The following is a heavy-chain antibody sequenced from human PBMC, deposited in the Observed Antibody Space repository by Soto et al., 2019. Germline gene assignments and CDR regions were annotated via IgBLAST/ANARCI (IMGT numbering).Heavy chain of an antibody. CDR2: ISYDGSNK. Sequence: QVQLVESGGGVVQPGRSLRLSCAASGFTFSSYAMHWVRQAPGKGLEWVAVISYDGSNKYYADSVKGRFTISRDNSKNTLYLQMNSLRAEDTAVYYCARDQDDPYYYYYGMDVW. CDR1: GFTFSSYA. CDR3: ARDQDDPYYYYYGMDV. V-gene: IGHV3-30-3*01. D-gene: IGHD3-3*01. J-gene: IGHJ6*01.